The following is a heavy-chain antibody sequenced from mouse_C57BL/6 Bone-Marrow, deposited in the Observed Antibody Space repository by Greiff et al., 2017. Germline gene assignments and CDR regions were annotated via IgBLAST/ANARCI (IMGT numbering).Heavy chain of an antibody. CDR3: ARANVRLITTVVADFDY. J-gene: IGHJ2*01. CDR1: GYSITNGNHW. Sequence: EVQLVESGPALVKPSQTVSLTCTVTGYSITNGNHWCNWIRQVSGSKLEWIGYISSSGSTDSNPSLKSRISITRDTSKNQLFLQLNSVTAEDIATYYCARANVRLITTVVADFDYWGQGTTLTVSS. V-gene: IGHV3-4*01. CDR2: ISSSGST. D-gene: IGHD1-1*01.